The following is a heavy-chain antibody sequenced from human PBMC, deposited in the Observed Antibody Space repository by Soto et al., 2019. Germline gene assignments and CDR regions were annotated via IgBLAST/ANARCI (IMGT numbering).Heavy chain of an antibody. CDR2: IYWDDDK. D-gene: IGHD3-3*01. Sequence: QITLNESGPTQVKPRQTLTLTCTFSGISLTTSGVGVGWIRQSPGKAPEWLALIYWDDDKRYSPSLTSKLTITKDTSKDQVVLTMADLDPADTATYYCAHRVLRAVFGLVTTTAIYFDFWGQGTPVAVSS. CDR1: GISLTTSGVG. J-gene: IGHJ4*02. V-gene: IGHV2-5*02. CDR3: AHRVLRAVFGLVTTTAIYFDF.